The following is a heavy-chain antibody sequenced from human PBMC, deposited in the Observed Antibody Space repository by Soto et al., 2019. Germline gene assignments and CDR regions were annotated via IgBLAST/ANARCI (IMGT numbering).Heavy chain of an antibody. Sequence: GASVKVSCKASGYTFTSYAMHWVRQAPGQRLEWMGWINAGNGNTKYSQKFQGRVTITRDTSASTAYMELSSLRSEDTAVYYCARKGRRWVVGATEIDYWGQGTLVTVSS. V-gene: IGHV1-3*01. J-gene: IGHJ4*02. CDR3: ARKGRRWVVGATEIDY. CDR2: INAGNGNT. D-gene: IGHD1-26*01. CDR1: GYTFTSYA.